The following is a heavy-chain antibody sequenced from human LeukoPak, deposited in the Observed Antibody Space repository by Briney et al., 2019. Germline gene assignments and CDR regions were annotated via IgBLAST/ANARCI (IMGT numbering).Heavy chain of an antibody. Sequence: GGSLRLSCAASGFTFSSYSMNWVRQAPGKGLEWVSSISSSSSYIYYADSVKGRFTISRDNAKNSLYLQMNSLRAEDTAVYYCAIDRGYYGSGSYRPFDYWGQGTLVTVSS. V-gene: IGHV3-21*01. CDR1: GFTFSSYS. CDR3: AIDRGYYGSGSYRPFDY. J-gene: IGHJ4*02. CDR2: ISSSSSYI. D-gene: IGHD3-10*01.